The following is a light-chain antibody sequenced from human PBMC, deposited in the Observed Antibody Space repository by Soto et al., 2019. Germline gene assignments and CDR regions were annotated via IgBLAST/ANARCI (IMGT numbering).Light chain of an antibody. CDR2: GAS. J-gene: IGKJ1*01. CDR3: QQYGSSPRT. Sequence: EIVLTQSPGTLSLSPGERATLSCRASQSVSTNYLAWYQQKPGQAPRLLFFGASSRATGIPDRFSGSGSETDFTLTISRLEPEDFAVYYCQQYGSSPRTFGQGTKVEIK. CDR1: QSVSTNY. V-gene: IGKV3-20*01.